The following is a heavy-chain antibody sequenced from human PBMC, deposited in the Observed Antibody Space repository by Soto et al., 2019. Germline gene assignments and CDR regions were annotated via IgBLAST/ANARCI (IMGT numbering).Heavy chain of an antibody. V-gene: IGHV4-31*03. CDR3: AREPPVAVAGTGWAFDI. CDR2: IYYSGST. D-gene: IGHD6-19*01. Sequence: QVQLQESGPGLVKPSQTLSLTCTVSGGSISSGGYYWSWIRQHPGKGLEWIGYIYYSGSTYYNPALKSRVTISVDTSKNQFSLKLSSVTAADTAVYYCAREPPVAVAGTGWAFDIWGQGTMVTVSS. J-gene: IGHJ3*02. CDR1: GGSISSGGYY.